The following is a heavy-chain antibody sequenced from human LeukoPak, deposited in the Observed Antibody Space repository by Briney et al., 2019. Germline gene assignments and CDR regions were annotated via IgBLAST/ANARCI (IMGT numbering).Heavy chain of an antibody. CDR3: ARQLCTDTSCFVDY. CDR1: GFTFSSYS. J-gene: IGHJ4*02. Sequence: GGSLRLSCAASGFTFSSYSMNWVRQAPGKGLEWVSSISSSSSYIYYADSVKGRFTISRDNAKNSLYLQMTSLRAEDTAVFYCARQLCTDTSCFVDYWGQGTLVTVSS. V-gene: IGHV3-21*04. CDR2: ISSSSSYI. D-gene: IGHD2-2*01.